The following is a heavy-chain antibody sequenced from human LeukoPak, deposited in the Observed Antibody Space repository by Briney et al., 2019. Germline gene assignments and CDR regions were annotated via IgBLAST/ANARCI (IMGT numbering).Heavy chain of an antibody. CDR3: ARDSYGMDV. Sequence: PGGSLRLSCAASGFTFSNYGMHWVRQAPGKGLEWVAFISYDGRSKLYADSVRGRFTISRDNSKNTLDLQMNSLRAEDTAVFYCARDSYGMDVWGQGTTVTVSS. CDR1: GFTFSNYG. CDR2: ISYDGRSK. J-gene: IGHJ6*02. V-gene: IGHV3-30*03.